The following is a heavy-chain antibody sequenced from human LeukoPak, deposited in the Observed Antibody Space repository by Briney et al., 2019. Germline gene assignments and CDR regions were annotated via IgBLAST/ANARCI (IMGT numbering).Heavy chain of an antibody. CDR3: ARWGYSYGFEAYYYMDV. CDR2: INPNSGGT. D-gene: IGHD5-18*01. CDR1: GYTFTGYY. J-gene: IGHJ6*03. V-gene: IGHV1-2*02. Sequence: ASVKVSCKASGYTFTGYYMHWVRQAPGQGLEWMGWINPNSGGTNYAQKFQGRVTMTRDTSISTAHMELSRLRSDDTAVYYCARWGYSYGFEAYYYMDVWGKGTTVTVSS.